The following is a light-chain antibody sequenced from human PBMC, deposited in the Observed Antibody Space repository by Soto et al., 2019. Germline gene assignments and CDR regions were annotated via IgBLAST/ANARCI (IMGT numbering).Light chain of an antibody. V-gene: IGLV2-14*01. J-gene: IGLJ1*01. Sequence: QSALTQPRSVSGSPGQSVTISCTGTSSDVGGYNYVSWYQEQPGKAPKLMIYEVSNRPSGVSNRFSGSKSGNTASLTISGLQAEDEADYYCSSYTSSSTRVFGTGTKLTVL. CDR1: SSDVGGYNY. CDR3: SSYTSSSTRV. CDR2: EVS.